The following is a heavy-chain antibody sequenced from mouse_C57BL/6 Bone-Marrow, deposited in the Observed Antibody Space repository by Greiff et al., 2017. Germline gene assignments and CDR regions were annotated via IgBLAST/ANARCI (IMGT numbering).Heavy chain of an antibody. D-gene: IGHD1-1*01. J-gene: IGHJ1*03. V-gene: IGHV5-9*01. CDR3: ARRAYGSSSWYFDV. CDR2: ISGGGGNT. CDR1: GFTFSSYT. Sequence: EVNVVESGGGLVKPGGSLKLSCAASGFTFSSYTMSWVRQTPEKRLEWVATISGGGGNTYYPDSVKGRFTISRDNAKNTLYLQMSSLRSEDTALYYCARRAYGSSSWYFDVWGTGTTVTVSS.